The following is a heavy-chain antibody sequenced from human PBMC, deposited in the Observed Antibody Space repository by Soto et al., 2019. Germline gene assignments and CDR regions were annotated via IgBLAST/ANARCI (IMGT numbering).Heavy chain of an antibody. CDR2: IIPIFGTA. CDR1: GGTFSSYA. V-gene: IGHV1-69*12. J-gene: IGHJ6*02. Sequence: QVQLVQSGAEVKKPGSSVKVSCKASGGTFSSYAISWVRQAPGQGLEWMGGIIPIFGTANYAQKFQGRVTITADESTSTAYMELRRLRSEDTDVYYCASYRYCISTSCQPSSFGYYYYGMDVWGQGTTVTVSS. D-gene: IGHD2-2*01. CDR3: ASYRYCISTSCQPSSFGYYYYGMDV.